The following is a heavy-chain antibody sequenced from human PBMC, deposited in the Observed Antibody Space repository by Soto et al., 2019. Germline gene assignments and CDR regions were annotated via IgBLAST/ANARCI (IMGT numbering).Heavy chain of an antibody. Sequence: PGGSVRLSCPASGFTFRTYAMNWVRQATGKGLEWISAISGSGSFTHYADSVRGRFTISRDNSQNQLYLQMNNLRGDDTAMYYCAKIPTGSGSSKFDYWGQGIQVTVSS. J-gene: IGHJ4*02. V-gene: IGHV3-23*01. CDR3: AKIPTGSGSSKFDY. CDR2: ISGSGSFT. CDR1: GFTFRTYA. D-gene: IGHD3-10*01.